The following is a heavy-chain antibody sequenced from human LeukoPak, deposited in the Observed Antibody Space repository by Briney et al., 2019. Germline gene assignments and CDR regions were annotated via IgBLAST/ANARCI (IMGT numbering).Heavy chain of an antibody. D-gene: IGHD2-2*01. Sequence: GGSLRLSCAASGFTFSSYGMHWVRQAPGKGLEWVAVIWYDGSNKYYADSVKGRFTISRDNSKNTLYLQMNSLRAEDTAVYYCAREGGAYCSSTSCYGPVDYWGQGTLVTVSS. V-gene: IGHV3-33*01. CDR1: GFTFSSYG. CDR2: IWYDGSNK. J-gene: IGHJ4*02. CDR3: AREGGAYCSSTSCYGPVDY.